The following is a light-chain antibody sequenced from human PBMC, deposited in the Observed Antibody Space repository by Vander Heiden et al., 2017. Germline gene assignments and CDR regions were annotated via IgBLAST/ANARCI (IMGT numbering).Light chain of an antibody. J-gene: IGKJ3*01. V-gene: IGKV1-13*02. Sequence: AIQLTQSPSSLSASVGDRVTITCRASQGVSRSLAWYRQNTGRPPQLLIYDAATLEVGVPGRFSGSGSGTQFSLSISSLQSEDIATYYCQQDNAYPHTFGPGTRVDLK. CDR3: QQDNAYPHT. CDR1: QGVSRS. CDR2: DAA.